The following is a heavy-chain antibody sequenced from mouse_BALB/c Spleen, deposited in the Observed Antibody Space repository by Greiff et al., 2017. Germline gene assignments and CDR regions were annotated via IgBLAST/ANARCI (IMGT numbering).Heavy chain of an antibody. V-gene: IGHV14-1*02. CDR1: GFNIKDYY. J-gene: IGHJ4*01. CDR3: ARYDVGPYAMDY. CDR2: IDPENGNT. Sequence: EVQVVESGAELVRPGALVKLSCKASGFNIKDYYMHWVKQRPEQGLEWIGWIDPENGNTIYDPKFQGKASITADTSSNTAYLQLSSLTSEDTAVYYCARYDVGPYAMDYWGQGTSVTVSS. D-gene: IGHD2-14*01.